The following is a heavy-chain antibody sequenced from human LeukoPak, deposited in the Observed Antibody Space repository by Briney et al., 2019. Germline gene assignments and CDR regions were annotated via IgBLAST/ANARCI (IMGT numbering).Heavy chain of an antibody. V-gene: IGHV4-38-2*01. CDR2: IYHSGST. Sequence: SETLSLTCAVSGYSISSGYYWGWIRQPPGKGLEWIGSIYHSGSTYYNPSLKSRVTISVDTSKNQFSLKLSSVTAADTAVYYCARGWGFYSNYDATNWFDPWGQGTPVTVSS. CDR1: GYSISSGYY. CDR3: ARGWGFYSNYDATNWFDP. D-gene: IGHD4-11*01. J-gene: IGHJ5*02.